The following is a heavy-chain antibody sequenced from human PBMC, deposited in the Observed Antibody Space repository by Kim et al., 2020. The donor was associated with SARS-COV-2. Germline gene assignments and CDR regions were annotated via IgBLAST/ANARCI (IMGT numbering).Heavy chain of an antibody. D-gene: IGHD3-22*01. V-gene: IGHV3-11*05. CDR3: ARDFSYYDGGNWFDP. CDR2: ISSSSSYT. J-gene: IGHJ5*02. CDR1: GFTFSDYY. Sequence: GGSLRLSCAASGFTFSDYYMSWIRQAPGKGLEWVSYISSSSSYTNYADSVKGRFTISRDNAKNSLYLQMNSLRAEDTAVYYCARDFSYYDGGNWFDPWGQGTLVTVSS.